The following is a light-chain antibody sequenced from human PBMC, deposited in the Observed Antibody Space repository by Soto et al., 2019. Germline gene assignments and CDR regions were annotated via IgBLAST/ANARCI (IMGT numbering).Light chain of an antibody. CDR1: SSDVGGYNY. Sequence: QSALTQPASVSGSPGQSITISCTGTSSDVGGYNYVSWFQQSPGKAPKVMIYEVTNRPSGVSNRFSGSKSGNTASLTISGLQAEDEADYYCYSFAGSTTFSYVFGPGTKVTVL. CDR3: YSFAGSTTFSYV. V-gene: IGLV2-14*01. CDR2: EVT. J-gene: IGLJ1*01.